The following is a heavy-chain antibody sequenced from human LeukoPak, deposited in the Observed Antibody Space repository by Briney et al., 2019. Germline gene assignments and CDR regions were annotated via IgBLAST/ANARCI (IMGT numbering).Heavy chain of an antibody. V-gene: IGHV3-23*01. J-gene: IGHJ5*02. CDR3: AHQVPPNDEFFDH. CDR1: GFTFSSYS. Sequence: GGSLRLSCVASGFTFSSYSMHWVRQAPGAGLEWLSGISNTGRATDYADSIKGRFTISRDNSKNTVFLQMNSLRAEDTAEYFCAHQVPPNDEFFDHWGQGTLVTVSS. CDR2: ISNTGRAT.